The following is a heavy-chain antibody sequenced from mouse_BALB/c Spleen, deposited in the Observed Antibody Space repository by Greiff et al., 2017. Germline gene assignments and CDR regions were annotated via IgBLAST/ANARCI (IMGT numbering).Heavy chain of an antibody. D-gene: IGHD1-1*01. CDR1: GFNIKDTY. CDR2: IDPANGNT. CDR3: ARRTKVVWVGY. V-gene: IGHV14-3*02. J-gene: IGHJ4*01. Sequence: VQLQQSGAELVKPGASVKLSCTASGFNIKDTYMHWVKQRPEQGLEWIGRIDPANGNTKYDPKFPGRATITADTSSNTAYLQLSSLTSEDTAVYYCARRTKVVWVGYWGQGTSVTVSS.